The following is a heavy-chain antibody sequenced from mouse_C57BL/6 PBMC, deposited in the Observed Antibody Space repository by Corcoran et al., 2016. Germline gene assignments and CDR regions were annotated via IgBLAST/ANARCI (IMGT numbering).Heavy chain of an antibody. CDR1: GYTFTTYG. J-gene: IGHJ3*01. CDR3: ARRGSSSEVWFAY. D-gene: IGHD1-1*01. V-gene: IGHV9-3*01. CDR2: INTYSGVP. Sequence: QIQLVQSGPELKKPGETVKISCKASGYTFTTYGMSWVKQAPGKGLKWMGWINTYSGVPTYADDFKGRFAFSLETSASTAYLQINNLKNEDTATYFCARRGSSSEVWFAYWGQGTLVTVSA.